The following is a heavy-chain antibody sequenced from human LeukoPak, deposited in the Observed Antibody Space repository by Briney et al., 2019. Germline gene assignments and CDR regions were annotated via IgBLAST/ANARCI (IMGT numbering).Heavy chain of an antibody. CDR1: GGSFSGYY. V-gene: IGHV4-34*01. Sequence: SETLSLTCAVDGGSFSGYYWSWIRQPPGKGLEWIGEINHSGSTNYNPSLKSRVTISVDTSKNQFSLKLSSVTAADTAVYYCARPYSSSWVAFDIWGQGTMVTVSS. CDR3: ARPYSSSWVAFDI. CDR2: INHSGST. D-gene: IGHD6-13*01. J-gene: IGHJ3*02.